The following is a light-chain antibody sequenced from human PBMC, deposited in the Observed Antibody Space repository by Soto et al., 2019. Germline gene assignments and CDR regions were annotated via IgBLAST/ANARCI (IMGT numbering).Light chain of an antibody. V-gene: IGLV2-8*01. CDR2: EVT. CDR1: RSDVGDYNY. Sequence: QSVLTQPPSASGSPGQSVTISCTGTRSDVGDYNYVSWYQQHPGKAPKLLIYEVTKRPSGVPDRFSGSKSANTASLTVSGLQAEDEAYYYCSSYAGSDNFEVFGGGTKLTVL. J-gene: IGLJ2*01. CDR3: SSYAGSDNFEV.